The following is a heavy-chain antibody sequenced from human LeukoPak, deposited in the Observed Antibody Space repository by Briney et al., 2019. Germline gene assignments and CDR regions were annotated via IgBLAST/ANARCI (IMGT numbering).Heavy chain of an antibody. CDR2: ISSSGSTI. J-gene: IGHJ6*03. CDR1: GFTFSSYW. V-gene: IGHV3-48*04. D-gene: IGHD2-15*01. Sequence: GGSLRLSCAASGFTFSSYWMSWVRQAPGKGLEWVSYISSSGSTIYYADSVKGRFTISRDNAKNSLYLQMNSLRAEDTAVYYCARTGLCSGGSCYSTIYYYYMDVWGKGTTVTISS. CDR3: ARTGLCSGGSCYSTIYYYYMDV.